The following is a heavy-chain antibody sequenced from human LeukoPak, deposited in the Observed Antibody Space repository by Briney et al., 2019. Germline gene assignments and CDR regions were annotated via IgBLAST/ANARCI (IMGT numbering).Heavy chain of an antibody. Sequence: GGSLRLSCAASGFTFSIYAMSWVRQAPGKGLEWVSAISGSGGTAYYADSVKGRFTISRDNSKNTLYLQMNSLRAEDTAVYYCATVPGAFDIWGQGTMVTVSS. D-gene: IGHD6-6*01. CDR2: ISGSGGTA. V-gene: IGHV3-23*01. J-gene: IGHJ3*02. CDR3: ATVPGAFDI. CDR1: GFTFSIYA.